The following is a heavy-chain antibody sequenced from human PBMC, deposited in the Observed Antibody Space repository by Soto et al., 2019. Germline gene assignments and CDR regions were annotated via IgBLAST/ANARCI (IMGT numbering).Heavy chain of an antibody. V-gene: IGHV3-21*01. D-gene: IGHD3-3*01. CDR3: ARGGGVVIPFDY. Sequence: EVQLVESGGGLVKPGGSLRLSCAASGFTFSSYSMNWVRQAPGKGLEWVSSISSSSSYIYYADSVKGRFTISRDNAKNSLYLQMNSLRAEDTAVYYCARGGGVVIPFDYWGQGTLVTVSS. CDR1: GFTFSSYS. J-gene: IGHJ4*02. CDR2: ISSSSSYI.